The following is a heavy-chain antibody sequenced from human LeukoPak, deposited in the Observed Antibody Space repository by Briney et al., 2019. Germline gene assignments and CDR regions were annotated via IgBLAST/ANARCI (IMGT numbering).Heavy chain of an antibody. Sequence: HGESLKISCKGSGYSFTNYWIGWVRQMPGKGLEWMGIIYPADSDTRYSPSFQGQVTISADKSISTAYLQWSSLKASDTAIYYCARRLYYANYYGMDVWGQGTTVTVSS. D-gene: IGHD2-8*01. CDR3: ARRLYYANYYGMDV. CDR1: GYSFTNYW. CDR2: IYPADSDT. V-gene: IGHV5-51*01. J-gene: IGHJ6*02.